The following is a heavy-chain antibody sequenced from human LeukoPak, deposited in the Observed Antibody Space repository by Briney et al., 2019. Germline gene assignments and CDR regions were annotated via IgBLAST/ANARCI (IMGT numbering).Heavy chain of an antibody. V-gene: IGHV3-20*04. CDR1: GFTFDDYG. CDR2: INWNGGST. J-gene: IGHJ4*02. Sequence: GGSLRLSCAASGFTFDDYGMSWVRQAPGKGLEWVSGINWNGGSTGYADSVKGRFTISRDNAKNSLYLQMNSLRAEDTALYYCARDLSGVTGYTYGRGIDYWGQGTLVTVSS. CDR3: ARDLSGVTGYTYGRGIDY. D-gene: IGHD5-18*01.